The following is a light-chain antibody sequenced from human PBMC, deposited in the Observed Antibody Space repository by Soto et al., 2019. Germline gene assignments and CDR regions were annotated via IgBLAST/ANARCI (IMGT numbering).Light chain of an antibody. Sequence: SPGQTVIISCSGSRSDIGSNSVNWYQHLPGTAPKLLIYNNNQRPSGVPDRFSGSKSGTSASLAISGLQSEDEADYYCAAWDDSLTGPVFGTGTKVTVL. J-gene: IGLJ1*01. CDR2: NNN. V-gene: IGLV1-44*01. CDR1: RSDIGSNS. CDR3: AAWDDSLTGPV.